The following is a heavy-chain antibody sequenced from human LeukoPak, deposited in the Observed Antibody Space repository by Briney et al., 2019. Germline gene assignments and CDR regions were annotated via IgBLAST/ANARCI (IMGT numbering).Heavy chain of an antibody. CDR1: GFTFSSYA. D-gene: IGHD5-12*01. CDR3: AMGYSGYVNDY. V-gene: IGHV3-48*04. J-gene: IGHJ4*02. CDR2: ISSSSSTI. Sequence: GGSLRLSCAASGFTFSSYAMHWVRQAPGKGLEWVSYISSSSSTIYYADSVKGRFTISRDNAKNSLYLQMNSLRAEDTAVYYCAMGYSGYVNDYWGQGTLVTVSS.